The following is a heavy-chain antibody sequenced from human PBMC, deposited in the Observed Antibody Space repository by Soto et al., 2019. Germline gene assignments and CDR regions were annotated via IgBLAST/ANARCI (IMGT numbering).Heavy chain of an antibody. Sequence: GGSLRLSCAASGFTFSSYWMSWVRQAPGKGLEWVANIKQDGSEKYYVDSVKGRFTISRDNAKNSLYLQMNSLRAEDTAVYYCARMIRQQWLVRFGDYWGQGTLVTVSS. D-gene: IGHD6-19*01. CDR1: GFTFSSYW. J-gene: IGHJ4*02. CDR2: IKQDGSEK. CDR3: ARMIRQQWLVRFGDY. V-gene: IGHV3-7*01.